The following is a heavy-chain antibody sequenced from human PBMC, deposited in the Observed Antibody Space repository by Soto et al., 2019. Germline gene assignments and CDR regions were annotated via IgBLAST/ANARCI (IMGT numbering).Heavy chain of an antibody. CDR3: VKDGSSGWPYFYAADV. CDR1: GFTFSSYG. Sequence: PGGSLRLSCAASGFTFSSYGMHWVRQAPGKGLEWVAVISYDGSNKYYADSVKGRFTISRDNSKNTLYLQMSSLRAEDTAVYYCVKDGSSGWPYFYAADVWGQGTTVTVSS. V-gene: IGHV3-30*18. CDR2: ISYDGSNK. D-gene: IGHD6-19*01. J-gene: IGHJ6*02.